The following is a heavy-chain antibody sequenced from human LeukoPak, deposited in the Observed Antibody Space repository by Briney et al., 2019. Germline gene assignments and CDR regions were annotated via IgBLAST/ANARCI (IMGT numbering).Heavy chain of an antibody. Sequence: GGSLRLSCAASGFTFSSYGMHWVRQAPGKGLEWVAFIRYDGSNKYYADSVKGRFTISRDNSKNTLYLQMNSLRAEDTAVYYCARDYGDYNYYYMDVWGKGTTVTVSS. CDR1: GFTFSSYG. J-gene: IGHJ6*03. CDR2: IRYDGSNK. D-gene: IGHD4-17*01. V-gene: IGHV3-30*02. CDR3: ARDYGDYNYYYMDV.